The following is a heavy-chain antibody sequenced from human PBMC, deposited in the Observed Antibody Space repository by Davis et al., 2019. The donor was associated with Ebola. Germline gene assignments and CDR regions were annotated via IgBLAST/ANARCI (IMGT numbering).Heavy chain of an antibody. V-gene: IGHV1-18*01. CDR1: GYTFTSYG. Sequence: ASVKVSCKASGYTFTSYGISWVRQAPGQGLEWMGWISAYNGNTNYAQKFQGRVTITADKSTSTAYMELSSLRSEDTAVYYCARDDVVVTDNFDYWGQGTLVTVSS. CDR3: ARDDVVVTDNFDY. D-gene: IGHD2-21*02. J-gene: IGHJ4*02. CDR2: ISAYNGNT.